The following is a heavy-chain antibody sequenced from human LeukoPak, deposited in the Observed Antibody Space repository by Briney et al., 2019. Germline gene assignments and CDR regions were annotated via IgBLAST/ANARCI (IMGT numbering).Heavy chain of an antibody. CDR3: VTRDGYKPRYFMDV. CDR2: IKSKNDGATT. CDR1: GFTFDIAW. D-gene: IGHD5-24*01. Sequence: GGSLRLSCAVSGFTFDIAWMNWVRQAPGEGLEWDGRIKSKNDGATTDYAAPVRGRFTISTDDSKNTLYLQMNSLKTEDTAVYYRVTRDGYKPRYFMDVWGKGTTVIVSS. V-gene: IGHV3-15*01. J-gene: IGHJ6*03.